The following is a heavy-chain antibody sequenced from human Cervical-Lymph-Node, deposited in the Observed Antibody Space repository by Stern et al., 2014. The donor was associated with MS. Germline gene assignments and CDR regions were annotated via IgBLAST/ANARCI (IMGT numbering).Heavy chain of an antibody. CDR1: GASITTYY. V-gene: IGHV4-59*01. J-gene: IGHJ4*02. Sequence: QVQLQESGPGLLKPSETLSLTCTVTGASITTYYWSWIRQPPGKGLEWIGYIYYSGSPSNNPSLKSRVTISADTSNNQFSLRLTSVTAADTAVYYCARGVDTFDPWGQGTLVTVSS. CDR3: ARGVDTFDP. CDR2: IYYSGSP. D-gene: IGHD3-10*01.